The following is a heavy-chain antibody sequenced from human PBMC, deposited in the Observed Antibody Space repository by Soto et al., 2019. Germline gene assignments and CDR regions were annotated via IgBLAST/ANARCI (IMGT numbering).Heavy chain of an antibody. D-gene: IGHD3-9*01. J-gene: IGHJ6*02. CDR1: GGSFSGYY. CDR3: ARGQRYYDILTGYHYYYYYGMDV. V-gene: IGHV4-34*01. Sequence: SETLSLTCAVYGGSFSGYYWSWIRQPPGKGLEWIGEINHSGSTNYNPSLKSRVTISVDTSKNQFSLKLSSVTAADTAVYYCARGQRYYDILTGYHYYYYYGMDVWGQGTTVTVSS. CDR2: INHSGST.